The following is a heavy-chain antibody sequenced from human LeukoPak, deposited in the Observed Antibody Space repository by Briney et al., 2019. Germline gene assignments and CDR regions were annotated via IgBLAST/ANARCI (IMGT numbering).Heavy chain of an antibody. D-gene: IGHD5-18*01. J-gene: IGHJ4*02. Sequence: PSETLSLTCTVSGVSISSYYWSWIRQPAGKGLEWIGRIYISESTNYNPSLKSRVTMSVDTSKNQLSLKLSSVTAADTAVYYCARYPAMGLDYWGQGTLVTVSS. CDR2: IYISEST. V-gene: IGHV4-4*07. CDR1: GVSISSYY. CDR3: ARYPAMGLDY.